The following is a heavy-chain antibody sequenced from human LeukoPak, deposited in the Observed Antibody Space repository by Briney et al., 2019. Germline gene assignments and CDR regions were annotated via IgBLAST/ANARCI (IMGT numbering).Heavy chain of an antibody. J-gene: IGHJ3*02. CDR3: AREGGFDI. CDR1: GFTLSSYA. V-gene: IGHV3-21*01. CDR2: ISTSSSYI. Sequence: GGSLRLSCAASGFTLSSYAMSWVRQAPGKGLDWVSYISTSSSYIYYADSVKGRFTTSRDNAKNSLYLQLNSLRDEDTAVYYCAREGGFDIWGQGTMVTVSS.